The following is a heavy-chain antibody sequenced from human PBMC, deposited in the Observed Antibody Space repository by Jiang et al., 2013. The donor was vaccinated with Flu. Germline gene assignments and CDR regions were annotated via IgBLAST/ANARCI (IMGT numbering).Heavy chain of an antibody. D-gene: IGHD1-20*01. Sequence: SGAEVKKPGASVKVSCKASGYTFTSYAMHWVRQAPGQRLEWMGWINAGNGNTKYSQKFQGRVTITRDTSASTAYMELSSLRSEDTAVYYCARRMNNWNPEEGFDPWGQGTLVTVSS. V-gene: IGHV1-3*01. CDR2: INAGNGNT. CDR3: ARRMNNWNPEEGFDP. CDR1: GYTFTSYA. J-gene: IGHJ5*02.